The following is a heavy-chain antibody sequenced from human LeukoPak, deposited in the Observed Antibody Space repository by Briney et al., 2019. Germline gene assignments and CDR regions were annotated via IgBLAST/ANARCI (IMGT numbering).Heavy chain of an antibody. D-gene: IGHD6-13*01. CDR3: ARSAAGTSFDY. J-gene: IGHJ4*02. CDR2: IYYSGNT. CDR1: GGSISSSTYY. Sequence: SETLSLTCTVSGGSISSSTYYWGWIRQPPGKGLEWIGSIYYSGNTYYNPSLKSRVTISVDTSKNQFSLKLSSVTAADTAVYYCARSAAGTSFDYWGQGTLVTVSS. V-gene: IGHV4-39*07.